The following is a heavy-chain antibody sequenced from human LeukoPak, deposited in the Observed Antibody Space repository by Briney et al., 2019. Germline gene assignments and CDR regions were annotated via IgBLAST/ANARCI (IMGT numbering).Heavy chain of an antibody. J-gene: IGHJ4*02. CDR2: IRDKSNGYTT. D-gene: IGHD1-26*01. V-gene: IGHV3-72*01. Sequence: GGSLRLSCGGSGFSFSDYPMDWVRQAPGKGPEWVARIRDKSNGYTTEYAASVRNSFIISRDDSKNSLYFQLNSLKSDDTALYYCARRGPDRALDYWGQGTMVTVSS. CDR1: GFSFSDYP. CDR3: ARRGPDRALDY.